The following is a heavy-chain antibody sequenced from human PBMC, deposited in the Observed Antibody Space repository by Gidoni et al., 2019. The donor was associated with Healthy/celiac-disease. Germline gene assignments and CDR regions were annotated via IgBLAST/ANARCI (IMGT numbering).Heavy chain of an antibody. CDR3: ARALQDYGDYLIDY. J-gene: IGHJ4*02. D-gene: IGHD4-17*01. Sequence: QVQLQESGPGLVKPSQTLSLTCTVSGGSISSGGYYWSWIRQHPGKGLEWIGYIYYSGSTYYNPSLKSRVTISVDTSKNQFSLKLSSVTAADTAVYYCARALQDYGDYLIDYWGQGTLVTVSS. CDR1: GGSISSGGYY. V-gene: IGHV4-31*03. CDR2: IYYSGST.